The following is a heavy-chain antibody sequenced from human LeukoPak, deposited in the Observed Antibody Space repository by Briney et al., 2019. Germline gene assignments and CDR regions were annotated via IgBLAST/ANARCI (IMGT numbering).Heavy chain of an antibody. J-gene: IGHJ5*02. V-gene: IGHV3-23*01. CDR3: AKSSPYYFWSGYRARANWFDP. CDR2: ISGSGGST. Sequence: GGSLRLSCAASGFTFSSYAMSWVRQAPGEGREWVSAISGSGGSTYYADSVKGRFTISRDSSKNTLYLQMNSLRAEDTAVYYCAKSSPYYFWSGYRARANWFDPWGQGTLVTVSS. D-gene: IGHD3-3*01. CDR1: GFTFSSYA.